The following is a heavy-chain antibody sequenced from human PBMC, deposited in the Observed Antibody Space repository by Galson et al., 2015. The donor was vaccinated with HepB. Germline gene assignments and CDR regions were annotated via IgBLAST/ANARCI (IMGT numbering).Heavy chain of an antibody. CDR2: TYYRSTWHY. CDR3: ARGFRNAFDI. J-gene: IGHJ3*02. V-gene: IGHV6-1*01. CDR1: GDSVSSSGVG. Sequence: CAISGDSVSSSGVGWDWIRQSPSRGLEWLGATYYRSTWHYDYAVSVKSRISLIPDTANNQFSLQLHPVTPEDTAVYYYARGFRNAFDIWGQGTVVTVSS.